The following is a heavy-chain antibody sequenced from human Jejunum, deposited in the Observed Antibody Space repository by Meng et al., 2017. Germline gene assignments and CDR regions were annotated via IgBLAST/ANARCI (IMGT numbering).Heavy chain of an antibody. CDR2: INPNLGGT. J-gene: IGHJ6*02. Sequence: ASVKVSCKASGYTFTAYFIHWMRQAPGQGLEWLGRINPNLGGTNYAQKFQGRVTMTRDTSISTAYMELTNLRSDDTAVYYCARDWRSTPSGMDVWGQGTTVTVSS. V-gene: IGHV1-2*06. D-gene: IGHD6-6*01. CDR1: GYTFTAYF. CDR3: ARDWRSTPSGMDV.